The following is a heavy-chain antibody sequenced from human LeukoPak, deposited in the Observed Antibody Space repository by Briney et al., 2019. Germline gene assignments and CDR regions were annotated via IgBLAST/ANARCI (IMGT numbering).Heavy chain of an antibody. CDR3: ARGGQLPVDY. V-gene: IGHV1-2*02. J-gene: IGHJ4*02. D-gene: IGHD2-2*01. Sequence: ASVKVSCKASGYTFSGYYMHWVRQAPGQGLEWMGWVNPLSGDANFAQKFQGRVTMTRDTSISTAYMELSRLISDDTAVYYCARGGQLPVDYWGQGTLVNVSS. CDR1: GYTFSGYY. CDR2: VNPLSGDA.